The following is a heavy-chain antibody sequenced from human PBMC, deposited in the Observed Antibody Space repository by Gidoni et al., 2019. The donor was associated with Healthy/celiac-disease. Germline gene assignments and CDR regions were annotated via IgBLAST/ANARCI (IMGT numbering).Heavy chain of an antibody. J-gene: IGHJ4*02. CDR1: GFTFSSYG. V-gene: IGHV3-33*01. CDR2: IWYDGSNK. Sequence: QVQLVESGGGVVQPGRSLRLSCAASGFTFSSYGMHWVRQAPGKGLEWVAVIWYDGSNKYYADSVKGRFTISRDNSKNTLYLQMNSLRAEDTAVYYCARDGAQLVDYFDYWGQGTLVTVSS. CDR3: ARDGAQLVDYFDY. D-gene: IGHD1-1*01.